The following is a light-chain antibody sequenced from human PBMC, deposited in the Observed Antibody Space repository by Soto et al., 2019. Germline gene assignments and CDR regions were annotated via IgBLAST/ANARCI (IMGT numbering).Light chain of an antibody. Sequence: EIVMTQSPATLSVSPGERVTLSCGASQSISGDLAWYQQKPGQAPRLVIYGASTRATGVPARFSGSVSAIECPLSVSRLQSDDFEVSYCQQYDSWAHTYSLGTSLEIK. CDR1: QSISGD. CDR3: QQYDSWAHT. V-gene: IGKV3-15*01. CDR2: GAS. J-gene: IGKJ2*01.